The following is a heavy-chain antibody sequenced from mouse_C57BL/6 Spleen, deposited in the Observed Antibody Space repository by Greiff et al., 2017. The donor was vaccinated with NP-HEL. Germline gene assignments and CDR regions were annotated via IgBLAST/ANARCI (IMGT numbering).Heavy chain of an antibody. V-gene: IGHV1-55*01. CDR1: GYTFTSYW. Sequence: QVQLQQPGAELVMPGASVKLSCKASGYTFTSYWMHWVKQRPGQGLEWIGDIYPGSGSTNYNEKFKSKATLTVDTSSSTAYMQLSSLTSEDSAVYYCAREGLLRPLYYFDYWGQGTTLTVSS. D-gene: IGHD1-2*01. CDR2: IYPGSGST. J-gene: IGHJ2*01. CDR3: AREGLLRPLYYFDY.